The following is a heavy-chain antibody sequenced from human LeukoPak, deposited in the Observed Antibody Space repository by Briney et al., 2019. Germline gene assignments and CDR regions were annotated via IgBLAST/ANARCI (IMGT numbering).Heavy chain of an antibody. CDR2: ISSSSSYI. CDR3: ARLVVVTAISDY. D-gene: IGHD2-21*02. V-gene: IGHV3-21*01. CDR1: GFTVSSNY. Sequence: VGSLRLSCAASGFTVSSNYMSWVRQAPGKGLEWVSSISSSSSYIYYADSVKGRFTISRDNAKNSLYLQMNSLRAEDTAVYYCARLVVVTAISDYWGQGTLVTVSS. J-gene: IGHJ4*02.